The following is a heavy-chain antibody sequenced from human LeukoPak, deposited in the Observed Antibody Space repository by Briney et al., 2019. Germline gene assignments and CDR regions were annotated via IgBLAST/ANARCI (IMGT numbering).Heavy chain of an antibody. D-gene: IGHD3-10*01. CDR3: ATTPGAYYYYHMDV. Sequence: GGSLRLSCAASGFTFSTYAMSWVRQAPGKELEWVSTISGSGAKTYYADSVRGRFTISRDNSKNTLYLHMNSLRAEDTAVYYCATTPGAYYYYHMDVWGQGTTVTVSS. CDR2: ISGSGAKT. CDR1: GFTFSTYA. V-gene: IGHV3-23*01. J-gene: IGHJ6*02.